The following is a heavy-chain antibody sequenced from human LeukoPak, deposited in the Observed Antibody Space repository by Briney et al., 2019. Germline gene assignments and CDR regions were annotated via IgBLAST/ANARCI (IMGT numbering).Heavy chain of an antibody. J-gene: IGHJ4*02. D-gene: IGHD1-26*01. V-gene: IGHV4-4*07. CDR2: IYTSGST. CDR1: GVSISSYY. CDR3: ARENSGSYREFDY. Sequence: PSETLSLTCTVSGVSISSYYWSWIRQPAGKGLEWIGRIYTSGSTNYNASLKSRVSMSVDTSKSQFSLKLSSVTAADTAVFYCARENSGSYREFDYWGQGTLVTVSS.